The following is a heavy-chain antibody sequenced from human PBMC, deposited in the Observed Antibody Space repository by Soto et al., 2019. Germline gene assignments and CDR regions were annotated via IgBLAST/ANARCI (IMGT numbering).Heavy chain of an antibody. CDR3: ARGVSSRWYDYYYGMDV. V-gene: IGHV4-34*01. J-gene: IGHJ6*02. CDR2: INHSGST. Sequence: SETLSLTCAVYGASFSGYYWSWLRQPPGMGQEWIGEINHSGSTNYNPSLKSRVTISVDTSKNQFSLKLSSVTAADTAVYYCARGVSSRWYDYYYGMDVWGQGTTVTVSS. CDR1: GASFSGYY. D-gene: IGHD6-13*01.